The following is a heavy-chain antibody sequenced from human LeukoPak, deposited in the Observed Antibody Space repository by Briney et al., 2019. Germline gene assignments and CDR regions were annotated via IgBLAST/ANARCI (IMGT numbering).Heavy chain of an antibody. Sequence: SETLSLTCAVYGGSFSGHLWNWFRQPPGKGLECIGEINDSGGTNYNPSLKSRVTMSVDTSKNQFSLKLTSVIAADTAVYYCARGRQGHYRGQGTLVTVSS. CDR1: GGSFSGHL. V-gene: IGHV4-34*01. J-gene: IGHJ4*02. CDR3: ARGRQGHY. CDR2: INDSGGT.